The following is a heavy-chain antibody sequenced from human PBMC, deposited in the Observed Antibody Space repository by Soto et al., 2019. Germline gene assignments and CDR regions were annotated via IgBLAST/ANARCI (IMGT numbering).Heavy chain of an antibody. Sequence: LRLSCAASGFTFSSYGMHWVRQAPGKGLEWVAVISYDGSNKYYADSVKGRFTISRDNSKHTLYLQMNSLRAEDTAVYYCAKEKGDPVSNFDYWGQGTLVTVSS. V-gene: IGHV3-30*18. D-gene: IGHD2-21*02. CDR2: ISYDGSNK. J-gene: IGHJ4*02. CDR3: AKEKGDPVSNFDY. CDR1: GFTFSSYG.